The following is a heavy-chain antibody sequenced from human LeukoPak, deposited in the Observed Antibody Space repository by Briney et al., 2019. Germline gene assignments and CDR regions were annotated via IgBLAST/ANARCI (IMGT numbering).Heavy chain of an antibody. Sequence: ASETLSLTCAVSGVSLTGYYWSWIRQSPGKGLEWIGEINHRGNTSYNPSLKSRVTISVDTSKKQFSLNLSSVTAADTAVYYCARRGRYCTGANCYTGYFQHWGQGALVTVSS. CDR1: GVSLTGYY. CDR2: INHRGNT. J-gene: IGHJ1*01. V-gene: IGHV4-34*01. CDR3: ARRGRYCTGANCYTGYFQH. D-gene: IGHD2-2*02.